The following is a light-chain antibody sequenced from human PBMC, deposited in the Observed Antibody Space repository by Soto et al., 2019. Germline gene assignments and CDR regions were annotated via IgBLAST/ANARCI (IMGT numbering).Light chain of an antibody. Sequence: DIQMTQSPSSVSASVGDRVTITCRASQGISSCLAWYQQKPGKAPKLLIYAASSLQSGVPSRFSGSGSGTDIPLTISSLHHEDFTYYYCQQANSPFTFGPGTKVDIK. CDR3: QQANSPFT. J-gene: IGKJ3*01. CDR1: QGISSC. CDR2: AAS. V-gene: IGKV1D-12*01.